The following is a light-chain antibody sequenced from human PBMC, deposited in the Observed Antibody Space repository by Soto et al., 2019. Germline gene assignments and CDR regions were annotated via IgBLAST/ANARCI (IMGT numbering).Light chain of an antibody. Sequence: QSVLTQPASVSGSPGQSITISCTGTSSDVGGYNYVSWYQQHPGKAPKLMIYEVSNRPSGVSNRFSGSKSGNTASLTISGLQAEDEADYYCSSYTSSSTGVFGPGTKVNVL. CDR1: SSDVGGYNY. CDR3: SSYTSSSTGV. V-gene: IGLV2-14*01. J-gene: IGLJ1*01. CDR2: EVS.